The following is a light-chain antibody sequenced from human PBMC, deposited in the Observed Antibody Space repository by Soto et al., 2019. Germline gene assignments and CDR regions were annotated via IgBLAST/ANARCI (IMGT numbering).Light chain of an antibody. CDR2: EVS. Sequence: QSVLTQPASVSGSPGQSITISCTGTSSDVGTYNLVSWYQQHPGKAPKLMIYEVSKRPSGVSNRFSGSKSANTASLTISGLQAEDEADYYCCSYGGSSSLVFGGGTKVTVL. CDR3: CSYGGSSSLV. J-gene: IGLJ2*01. CDR1: SSDVGTYNL. V-gene: IGLV2-23*02.